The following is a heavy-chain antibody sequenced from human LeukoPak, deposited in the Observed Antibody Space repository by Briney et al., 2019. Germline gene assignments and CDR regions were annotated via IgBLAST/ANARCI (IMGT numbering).Heavy chain of an antibody. CDR1: GFTFSTYP. D-gene: IGHD3-3*01. V-gene: IGHV3-30*18. J-gene: IGHJ4*02. CDR2: ISKEGSNK. CDR3: VKRGSDGGPYFFDY. Sequence: GGSLRLSCGASGFTFSTYPMHWARQAPGKGLEWVAAISKEGSNKYYADSVKGRYTISRDSSKNMLYLEMNSLSGEDTAVYYCVKRGSDGGPYFFDYWGQGTLVTVSS.